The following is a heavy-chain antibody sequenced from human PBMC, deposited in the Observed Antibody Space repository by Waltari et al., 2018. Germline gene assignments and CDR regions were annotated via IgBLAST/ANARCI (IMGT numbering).Heavy chain of an antibody. D-gene: IGHD6-13*01. V-gene: IGHV1-46*03. J-gene: IGHJ4*02. CDR1: GYTFTSYY. CDR2: INPSGGST. CDR3: ARDRGIAAAGTSSDY. Sequence: QVQLVQSGAEVKKPGASVKVSCKAPGYTFTSYYMHWVRQAPGQGLEWMGIINPSGGSTSYAQKFQGRVTMTRDTSTSTVYMELSSLRSEDTAVYYCARDRGIAAAGTSSDYWGQGTLVTVSS.